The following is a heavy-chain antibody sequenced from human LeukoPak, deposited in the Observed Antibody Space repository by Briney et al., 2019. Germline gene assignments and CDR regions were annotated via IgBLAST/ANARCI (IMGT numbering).Heavy chain of an antibody. V-gene: IGHV1-2*02. D-gene: IGHD2-21*01. CDR2: INPNSGDT. CDR1: GYTFTAYY. Sequence: ASVKVSCKASGYTFTAYYMHWVRQAPGQGLEWMGWINPNSGDTKYAQKFQGRVTMTRDTSISTAYMELIRLRSDDSALFYCARHVIGDHDAFDIWGQGTMVTVSS. J-gene: IGHJ3*02. CDR3: ARHVIGDHDAFDI.